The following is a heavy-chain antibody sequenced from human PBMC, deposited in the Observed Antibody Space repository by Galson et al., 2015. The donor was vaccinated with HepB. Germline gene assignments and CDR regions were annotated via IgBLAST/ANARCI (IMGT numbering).Heavy chain of an antibody. V-gene: IGHV3-74*01. D-gene: IGHD2-15*01. J-gene: IGHJ4*02. Sequence: SLRLSCAASGFTFSSYWMHWVRQAPGEGLVWVSRINSDGSSTSYADSVKGRFTISRDNAKNTLYLQMNSLRAEDTAVYYCAARLLHSGGMDVWGLGTLVTVSS. CDR2: INSDGSST. CDR3: AARLLHSGGMDV. CDR1: GFTFSSYW.